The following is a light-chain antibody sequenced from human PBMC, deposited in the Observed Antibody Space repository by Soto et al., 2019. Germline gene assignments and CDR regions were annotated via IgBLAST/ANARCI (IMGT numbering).Light chain of an antibody. J-gene: IGLJ1*01. Sequence: QSALTQPASVSGSPGQSITISCTGTSSDVGGYNYVSWCQQRPGKVPRLMIYDVSNRPSGVPNRFSGSKSGNTASLTISGLQAEDEADYYCTSNTSSDTYVFGTGTKVTVL. CDR3: TSNTSSDTYV. CDR1: SSDVGGYNY. CDR2: DVS. V-gene: IGLV2-14*01.